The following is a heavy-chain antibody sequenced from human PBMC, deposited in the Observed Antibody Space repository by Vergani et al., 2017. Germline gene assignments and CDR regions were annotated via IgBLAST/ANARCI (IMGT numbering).Heavy chain of an antibody. CDR2: IRSKANSYAT. J-gene: IGHJ4*02. V-gene: IGHV3-73*01. CDR1: GFTFSDYY. D-gene: IGHD1-26*01. Sequence: EVQLVESGGGVVQPGRSLRLSCAASGFTFSDYYMSWIRQAPGKGLEWVGRIRSKANSYATAYAASVKGRFTISRDDSKNTAYLQMNSLKTEDTAVYYCTSSRYSGSYYHYWGQGTLVTVSS. CDR3: TSSRYSGSYYHY.